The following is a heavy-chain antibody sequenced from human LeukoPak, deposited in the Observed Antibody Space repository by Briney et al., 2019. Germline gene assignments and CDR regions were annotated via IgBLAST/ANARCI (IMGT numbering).Heavy chain of an antibody. CDR1: GGSISNYY. CDR2: IFYSGSS. CDR3: AGTRYSATYYENY. Sequence: PSETLSLTCTVSGGSISNYYWSWIRQPPGKGLEWIGYIFYSGSSNYSPSLKSRVTMSVDTSKNQFSLKLSSVTAADTAVYYCAGTRYSATYYENYWGQGTLVTVSS. V-gene: IGHV4-59*01. J-gene: IGHJ4*02. D-gene: IGHD1-26*01.